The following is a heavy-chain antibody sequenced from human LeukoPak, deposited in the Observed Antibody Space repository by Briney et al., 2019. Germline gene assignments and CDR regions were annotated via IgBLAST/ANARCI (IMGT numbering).Heavy chain of an antibody. CDR1: GFTFSNYG. D-gene: IGHD1-26*01. J-gene: IGHJ6*03. Sequence: PGGSLRLSCAASGFTFSNYGMHWVRQAPGKGLEWVAFIRFDDTSKFYADSVKGRFTIFRDNSKNMLTLQMNSLRVEDTAVYYCPKDLKVGATYFYYMDVWGKGTTVSVPS. CDR2: IRFDDTSK. V-gene: IGHV3-30*02. CDR3: PKDLKVGATYFYYMDV.